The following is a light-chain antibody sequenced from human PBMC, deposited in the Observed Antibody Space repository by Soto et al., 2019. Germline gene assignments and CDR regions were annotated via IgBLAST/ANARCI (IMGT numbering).Light chain of an antibody. J-gene: IGKJ5*01. Sequence: DIQLTQSPSFLSASVGDRVTITCRASQGISSYLAWYQQKPGKAPKLLIYAASTLQRGVPSRFSGSESGTEFTLTISSLQPEDFATYYCQQLNSYRITFGQGTRLEIK. V-gene: IGKV1-9*01. CDR1: QGISSY. CDR2: AAS. CDR3: QQLNSYRIT.